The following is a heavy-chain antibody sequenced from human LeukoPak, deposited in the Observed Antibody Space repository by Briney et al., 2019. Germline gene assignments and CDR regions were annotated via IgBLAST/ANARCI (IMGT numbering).Heavy chain of an antibody. Sequence: ASVKVSCKASGGTFSSYTISWVRRAPGQGLEWMGRIIPILGIANYAQKFQGRVTITADKSTSTAYMELSSLRSEDTAVYYCARQYYYDSSGPWYFDYWGQGTLVTVSS. D-gene: IGHD3-22*01. J-gene: IGHJ4*02. V-gene: IGHV1-69*02. CDR3: ARQYYYDSSGPWYFDY. CDR1: GGTFSSYT. CDR2: IIPILGIA.